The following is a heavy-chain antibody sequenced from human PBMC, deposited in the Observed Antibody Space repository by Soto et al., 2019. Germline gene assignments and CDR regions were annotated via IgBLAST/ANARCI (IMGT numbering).Heavy chain of an antibody. D-gene: IGHD3-22*01. CDR1: GGSFSGYY. Sequence: QVQLQQWGAGLLKPSETLSLTCAVYGGSFSGYYWSWIRQPPGKGLEWIGEINHSGSTNYHPSLKSRVTISVDPSKNQFSLKLSSVTAADTAVYYCARVRSGDSSGYYYYYYGMDVWGQGTTVTVSS. V-gene: IGHV4-34*01. J-gene: IGHJ6*02. CDR3: ARVRSGDSSGYYYYYYGMDV. CDR2: INHSGST.